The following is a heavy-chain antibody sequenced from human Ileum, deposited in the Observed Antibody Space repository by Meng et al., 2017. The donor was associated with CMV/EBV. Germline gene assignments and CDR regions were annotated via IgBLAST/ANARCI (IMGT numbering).Heavy chain of an antibody. CDR3: ARDTGPNTFDY. J-gene: IGHJ4*02. CDR2: ISSASSTI. V-gene: IGHV3-11*01. CDR1: GFTFSDYY. Sequence: GESLKISCAASGFTFSDYYMIWVRQAPGKGLEWISYISSASSTIYYADSVKGRFTISRDNAENSLYLQMNSLRAEDTALYYCARDTGPNTFDYWGQGTLVTVSS. D-gene: IGHD2-8*01.